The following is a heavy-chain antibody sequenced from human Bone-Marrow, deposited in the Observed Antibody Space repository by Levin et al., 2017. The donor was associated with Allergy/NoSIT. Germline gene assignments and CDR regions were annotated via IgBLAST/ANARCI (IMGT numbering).Heavy chain of an antibody. J-gene: IGHJ3*02. Sequence: SETLSLTCAVSGGSISSGGYSWSWIRQPPGKGLEWIGYIYHSGSTYYNPSLKSRVTISVDRSKNQFSLKLSSVTAADTAVYYCARGWAVAGQGEAFDIWGQGTMVTVSS. V-gene: IGHV4-30-2*01. CDR1: GGSISSGGYS. CDR3: ARGWAVAGQGEAFDI. CDR2: IYHSGST. D-gene: IGHD6-19*01.